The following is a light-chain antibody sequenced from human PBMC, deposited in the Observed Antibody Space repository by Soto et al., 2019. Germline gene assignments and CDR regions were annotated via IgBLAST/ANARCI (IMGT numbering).Light chain of an antibody. Sequence: QSVLTQPPSVSAAPGHKVTISCSGTASNIGNDYVSWYQQLPGKAPQLLIYDNNRRPSGIPDRFSGSRSDTSATLGITGLQTGDEADYYSGAWDSSLNVYVCGTGTKVTVL. CDR2: DNN. CDR3: GAWDSSLNVYV. J-gene: IGLJ1*01. V-gene: IGLV1-51*01. CDR1: ASNIGNDY.